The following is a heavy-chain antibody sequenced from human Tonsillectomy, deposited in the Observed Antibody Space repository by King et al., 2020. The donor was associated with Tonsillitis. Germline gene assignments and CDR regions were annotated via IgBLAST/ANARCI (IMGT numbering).Heavy chain of an antibody. D-gene: IGHD3-10*02. CDR3: AKDRMFRIFAAGVYGRDV. J-gene: IGHJ6*02. Sequence: VQLVESGGGVVQPGRSLRLSCIASGFNFRDYDMHWVRQTPGKGLEWVAVISFNGDDKKYGDSAKGRFTVSRDNLRNLLHLQIFSLTSEDTAQYLCAKDRMFRIFAAGVYGRDVWGRGTTVTVSS. CDR1: GFNFRDYD. V-gene: IGHV3-30*18. CDR2: ISFNGDDK.